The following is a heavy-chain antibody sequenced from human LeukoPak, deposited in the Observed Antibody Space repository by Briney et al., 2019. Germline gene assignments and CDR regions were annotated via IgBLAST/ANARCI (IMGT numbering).Heavy chain of an antibody. CDR3: ASGVPAGPVDY. J-gene: IGHJ4*02. V-gene: IGHV3-9*01. Sequence: GGSLRLSCAASGFTFDDYAMHWVRQAPGKGLEWVSGISWNSGSIGYADSVKGRFTISRDNAKNSLYLQMNSLRAEDTALYYCASGVPAGPVDYWGQGTLVTVSS. CDR1: GFTFDDYA. D-gene: IGHD2-2*01. CDR2: ISWNSGSI.